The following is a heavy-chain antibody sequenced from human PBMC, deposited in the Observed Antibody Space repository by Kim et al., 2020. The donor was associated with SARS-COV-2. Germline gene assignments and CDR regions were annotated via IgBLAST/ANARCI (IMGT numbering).Heavy chain of an antibody. D-gene: IGHD6-13*01. Sequence: GGSLRLSCAASGFTFSSYAMHWVRQAPGKGLEWVAVISYDGSNKYYADSVKGRFTISRDNSKNTLYLQMNSLRAEDTAVYYCARDLPVDAAAGRSYGMDVWGQGTTVTVSS. CDR3: ARDLPVDAAAGRSYGMDV. CDR2: ISYDGSNK. J-gene: IGHJ6*02. CDR1: GFTFSSYA. V-gene: IGHV3-30*04.